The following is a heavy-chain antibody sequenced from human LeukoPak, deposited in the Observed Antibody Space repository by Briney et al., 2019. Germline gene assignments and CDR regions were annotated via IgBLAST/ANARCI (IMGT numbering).Heavy chain of an antibody. Sequence: PGGSLRLSCAASGFTFSSYEMNWVRQAPGKGLEWVSYISSSGSTIYYADSVKGRFTISRDNSKNTLYLQMNSLSAEDTAVYYCAKEQWLVRPFDYWGQGTLVTVSS. CDR1: GFTFSSYE. V-gene: IGHV3-48*03. D-gene: IGHD6-19*01. CDR2: ISSSGSTI. CDR3: AKEQWLVRPFDY. J-gene: IGHJ4*02.